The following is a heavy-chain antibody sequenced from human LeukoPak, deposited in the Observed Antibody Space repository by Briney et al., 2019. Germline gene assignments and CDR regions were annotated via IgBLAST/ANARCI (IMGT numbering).Heavy chain of an antibody. J-gene: IGHJ6*02. CDR2: MNPNSGNT. CDR3: ARGNIVVVVAATPGGMDV. V-gene: IGHV1-8*01. D-gene: IGHD2-15*01. CDR1: GYTFTSYD. Sequence: ASVEVSCKASGYTFTSYDINWVRQATGQGLEWMGWMNPNSGNTGYAQKFQGRVTMTRNTSISTAYMELSSLRSEDTAVYYCARGNIVVVVAATPGGMDVWGQGTTVTVSS.